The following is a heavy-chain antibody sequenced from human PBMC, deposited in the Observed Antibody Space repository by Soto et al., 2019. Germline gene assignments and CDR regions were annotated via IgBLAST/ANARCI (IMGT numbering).Heavy chain of an antibody. J-gene: IGHJ4*02. V-gene: IGHV1-69*13. D-gene: IGHD3-3*02. CDR2: IIPIFGTA. Sequence: AASVKSTWEASGGTFSMSAISWVRQAPGQGLEWMGGIIPIFGTANYAQKFQGRGTITADESTSTAYMELSSLRSEDTAVYYCARGALLVHYFDDRGQATLVT. CDR1: GGTFSMSA. CDR3: ARGALLVHYFDD.